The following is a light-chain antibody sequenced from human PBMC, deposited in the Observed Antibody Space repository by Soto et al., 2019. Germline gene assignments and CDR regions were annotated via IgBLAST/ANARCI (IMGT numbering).Light chain of an antibody. Sequence: IQMTQSPSSLSASAGDRVTINLDWCQQKPGKAPKVLIYVASSLQSGVPSRFSGSGSGTDFTLTISSLQPGDFATYYCQQSYSTPLSFGGGTKVDIK. V-gene: IGKV1-39*01. CDR3: QQSYSTPLS. CDR2: VAS. J-gene: IGKJ4*01.